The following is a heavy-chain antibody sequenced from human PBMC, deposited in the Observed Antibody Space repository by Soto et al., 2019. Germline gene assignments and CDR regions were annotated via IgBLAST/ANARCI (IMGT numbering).Heavy chain of an antibody. CDR1: GFPASRNY. CDR3: ARLNYYDTPTRSVPTYNWFDT. V-gene: IGHV3-53*01. CDR2: IYSGGRT. J-gene: IGHJ5*02. D-gene: IGHD3-22*01. Sequence: PGGSLRLSCAASGFPASRNYMGWVRQAPGKGLEWVSVIYSGGRTCYAASVKGRFSISRDNSKNTLYLQMNSLRAEDTAVYYCARLNYYDTPTRSVPTYNWFDTWGQGTLVTVSS.